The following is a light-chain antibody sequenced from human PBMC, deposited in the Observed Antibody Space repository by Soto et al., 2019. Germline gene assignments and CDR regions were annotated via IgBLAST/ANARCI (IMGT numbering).Light chain of an antibody. Sequence: QSALTQPASVSGSPGQSITISCTGTSSDVGYYNYVSWYQQHPGKAPKLMIYEVSNRPAGVSNRFSGSKSGNTASLTISGLQAEDEADYYCSSYTTRTTRVFGTGTKLTFL. CDR2: EVS. CDR1: SSDVGYYNY. V-gene: IGLV2-14*01. J-gene: IGLJ1*01. CDR3: SSYTTRTTRV.